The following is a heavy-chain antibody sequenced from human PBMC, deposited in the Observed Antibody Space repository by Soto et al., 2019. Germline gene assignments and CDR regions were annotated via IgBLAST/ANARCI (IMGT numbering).Heavy chain of an antibody. Sequence: QVHLVQSGAEVKKPGSSVKVSCKAPGGTFSNHAINWVRQAPGQGLEWMGRIIPIFSTTNYAQKFQGRVTMTPDESTITGYLELSSLKQDDTAVYYCAREVAADGTFREDVFDIWGQGTLVTVSS. CDR3: AREVAADGTFREDVFDI. D-gene: IGHD6-13*01. J-gene: IGHJ3*02. CDR2: IIPIFSTT. CDR1: GGTFSNHA. V-gene: IGHV1-69*05.